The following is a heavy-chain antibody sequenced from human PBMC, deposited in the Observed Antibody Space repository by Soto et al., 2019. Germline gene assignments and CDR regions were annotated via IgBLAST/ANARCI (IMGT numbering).Heavy chain of an antibody. V-gene: IGHV3-30-3*01. CDR1: GFTFSSYA. CDR3: ARDQRLYDSSGYCDY. Sequence: GGSLRLSCAASGFTFSSYAMHWVRQAPGKGLEWVAVISYDGSNKYYADSVKGRFTISRDNSKNTLYLQMNSLRAEDTAVYYCARDQRLYDSSGYCDYWGQGTLVTVSS. J-gene: IGHJ4*02. CDR2: ISYDGSNK. D-gene: IGHD3-22*01.